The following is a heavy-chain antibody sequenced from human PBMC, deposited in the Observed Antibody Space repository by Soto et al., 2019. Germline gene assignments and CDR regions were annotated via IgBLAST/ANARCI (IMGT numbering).Heavy chain of an antibody. CDR1: GFGFSSYE. D-gene: IGHD1-7*01. J-gene: IGHJ5*02. V-gene: IGHV3-30*03. CDR3: ATVNGELEIRWFDP. Sequence: GGSLRLSCAASGFGFSSYEMHWVRQAPGKGLEWVSLISSDGSDTHYADSVKGRFTISRDNSKNTLYLQITGLRTEDTAVYYCATVNGELEIRWFDPWGQGTLVTVSS. CDR2: ISSDGSDT.